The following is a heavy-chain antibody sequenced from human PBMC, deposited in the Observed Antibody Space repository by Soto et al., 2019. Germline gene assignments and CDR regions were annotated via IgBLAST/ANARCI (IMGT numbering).Heavy chain of an antibody. CDR3: AKEVSLGSTVDLGY. CDR1: GFACSIFA. Sequence: RGSLRLSCAAAGFACSIFAMRWDRQSPGKGLEWVSTISGSGGSTYYADAVKGRFTISRDNSMGTLYLQMKSLRVEDTAIYYCAKEVSLGSTVDLGYWGQGALVTVSS. CDR2: ISGSGGST. J-gene: IGHJ4*02. V-gene: IGHV3-23*01. D-gene: IGHD7-27*01.